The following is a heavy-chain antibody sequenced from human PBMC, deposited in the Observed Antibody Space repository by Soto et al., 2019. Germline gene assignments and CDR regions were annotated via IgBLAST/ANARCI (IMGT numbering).Heavy chain of an antibody. CDR2: IYHGGNT. D-gene: IGHD3-22*01. V-gene: IGHV4-4*02. J-gene: IGHJ5*01. CDR1: GAPISTGNW. Sequence: QVHLQESGPRLVQSSGTLSLTCGVSGAPISTGNWWTWVRQPPGKGLEWIGVIYHGGNTNYRPSHKSRVSISVDKSKNQFSLRVSSVPAADTAVYYCARHSSYYYDSSAYYDSWGQGTLVTVSS. CDR3: ARHSSYYYDSSAYYDS.